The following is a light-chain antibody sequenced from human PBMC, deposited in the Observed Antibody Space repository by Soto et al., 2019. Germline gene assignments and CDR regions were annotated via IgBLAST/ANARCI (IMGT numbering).Light chain of an antibody. Sequence: EIVLTQSPATLSLSPGERATLSCRASQNVRSHLAWYQQKSGQAPRLLIYEASNRATGVPARFSGSGSGTDYTLTISRLEPEDLAVYYCQQRDTWPPFTFGPGTKVDIK. V-gene: IGKV3-11*01. CDR1: QNVRSH. CDR2: EAS. CDR3: QQRDTWPPFT. J-gene: IGKJ3*01.